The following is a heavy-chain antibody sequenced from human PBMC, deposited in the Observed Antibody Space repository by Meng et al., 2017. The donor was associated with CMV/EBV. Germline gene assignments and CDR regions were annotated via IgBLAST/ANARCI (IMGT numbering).Heavy chain of an antibody. J-gene: IGHJ4*02. Sequence: SETLSLTCTVSGGSVSSGSYYWSWIRQPPGKGLEWIGYIYYSGSTNYNPSLKSRVTISVDTSKNQFSLKLSSVTAADTAVYYCARDHRSGYYYGEFSYWGQGTLVTVSS. CDR2: IYYSGST. V-gene: IGHV4-61*01. CDR3: ARDHRSGYYYGEFSY. D-gene: IGHD3-22*01. CDR1: GGSVSSGSYY.